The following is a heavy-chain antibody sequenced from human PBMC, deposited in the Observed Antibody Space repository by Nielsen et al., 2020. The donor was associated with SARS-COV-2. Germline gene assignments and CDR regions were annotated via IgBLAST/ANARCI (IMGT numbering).Heavy chain of an antibody. Sequence: ASVKVSCKASGYTFTSYGISWVRQAPGQGLEWMGWISAYNGNTNYAQKFQGRVTMTTDTSTSTAYMELRSLRSDDTAVYYCARGIVVVPAAITGGSSSSYYYYGMDVWGQGTTVTVSS. CDR3: ARGIVVVPAAITGGSSSSYYYYGMDV. CDR1: GYTFTSYG. J-gene: IGHJ6*02. CDR2: ISAYNGNT. D-gene: IGHD2-2*01. V-gene: IGHV1-18*01.